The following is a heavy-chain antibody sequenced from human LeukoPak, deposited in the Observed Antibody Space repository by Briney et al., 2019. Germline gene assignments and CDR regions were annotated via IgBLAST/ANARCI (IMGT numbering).Heavy chain of an antibody. CDR1: GGSVSSGSYY. Sequence: SETLSLTCTVSGGSVSSGSYYWSWIRQPPGKGLEWIGYIYYSGSTNYNPSLKSRVTISVDTSKNQFSLKLSSVTAADTAVYYCASWIVVVPAANGGFDPWGQGTLVTVSS. D-gene: IGHD2-2*01. J-gene: IGHJ5*02. CDR3: ASWIVVVPAANGGFDP. V-gene: IGHV4-61*01. CDR2: IYYSGST.